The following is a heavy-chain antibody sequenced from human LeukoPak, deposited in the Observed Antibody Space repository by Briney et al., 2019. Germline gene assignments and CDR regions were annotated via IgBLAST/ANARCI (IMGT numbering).Heavy chain of an antibody. D-gene: IGHD6-6*01. V-gene: IGHV3-30-3*01. J-gene: IGHJ4*02. CDR2: ISYDGSNK. CDR3: ARASRHSSSAAFDY. Sequence: GGSLRLSCEASRFAFINYAMSWVRQAPGKGLEWVAVISYDGSNKYYADSVKGRFTISRDNSKNTLYLQMNSLRAEDTAVYYCARASRHSSSAAFDYWGQGTLVTVSS. CDR1: RFAFINYA.